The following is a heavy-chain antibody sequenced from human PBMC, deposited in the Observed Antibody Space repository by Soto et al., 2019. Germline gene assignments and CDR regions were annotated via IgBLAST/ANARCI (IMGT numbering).Heavy chain of an antibody. J-gene: IGHJ6*02. CDR2: IIPIFGTA. V-gene: IGHV1-69*06. CDR1: GGTFSSYA. Sequence: SVKVSCKASGGTFSSYAISWVRQAPGQGLEWMGGIIPIFGTANYAQKFQGRVTITADKSTSTAYMELSSLRSEDTAVYYCASSEDIVLMVYAPYYYYGMGVSGQGTTSTVSS. D-gene: IGHD2-8*01. CDR3: ASSEDIVLMVYAPYYYYGMGV.